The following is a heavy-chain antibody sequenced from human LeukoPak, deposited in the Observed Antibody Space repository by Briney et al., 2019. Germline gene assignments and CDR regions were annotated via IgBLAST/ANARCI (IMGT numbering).Heavy chain of an antibody. CDR3: ARGTDGSGSSQES. D-gene: IGHD3-10*01. CDR1: GGSISSGDHY. CDR2: IYYSGST. Sequence: SETLSLTCTVSGGSISSGDHYWSWIRQPPGKGLEWIGYIYYSGSTYYNPSLKSRVTISVDTSKSQFSLKLSSVTAADTAVYYCARGTDGSGSSQESWGQGTLVTVSS. V-gene: IGHV4-30-4*08. J-gene: IGHJ5*02.